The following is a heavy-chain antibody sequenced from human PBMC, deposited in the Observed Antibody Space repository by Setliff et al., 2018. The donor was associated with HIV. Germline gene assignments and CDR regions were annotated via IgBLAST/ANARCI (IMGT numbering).Heavy chain of an antibody. J-gene: IGHJ4*02. CDR3: ARQDLGAYAPLRY. V-gene: IGHV3-74*01. CDR2: INRDGSST. Sequence: LRLSCAASGFTFSNYWMYWVRQVPGKGLVWVSRINRDGSSTSYADSVKGRFTISRDNAKTTLYLQMNSVRAEDTAVYYCARQDLGAYAPLRYWGQGTLVTVSS. CDR1: GFTFSNYW. D-gene: IGHD5-12*01.